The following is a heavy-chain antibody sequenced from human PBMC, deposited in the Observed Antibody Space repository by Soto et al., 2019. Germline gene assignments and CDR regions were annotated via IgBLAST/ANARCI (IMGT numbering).Heavy chain of an antibody. V-gene: IGHV3-7*03. D-gene: IGHD1-26*01. CDR1: ATTFSWSW. J-gene: IGHJ4*02. CDR3: ATGYRGSWSF. Sequence: EVQVVESGGGLVQPGGSLRLSCAASATTFSWSWMSWVRQAPGKGLEWVANISPDGGVELFVASVQGRVTISRDNAKKSLYLEMNSLRAEDTAMYYCATGYRGSWSFGGQGTLVTVSS. CDR2: ISPDGGVE.